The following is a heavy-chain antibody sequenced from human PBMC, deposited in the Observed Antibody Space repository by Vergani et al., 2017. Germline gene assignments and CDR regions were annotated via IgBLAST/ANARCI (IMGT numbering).Heavy chain of an antibody. CDR2: INPNSGGT. V-gene: IGHV1-2*02. Sequence: QVQLVQSGAEVKKPGASVKVSCKASGYTFTGYYMHWVRQAPGQGLEWMGWINPNSGGTNYEQKFQGRVTMTRDTSISTAYMELSRLRSDDTAVYYCARAITYDFDYWGQGTLVTVSS. D-gene: IGHD5-24*01. CDR3: ARAITYDFDY. CDR1: GYTFTGYY. J-gene: IGHJ4*02.